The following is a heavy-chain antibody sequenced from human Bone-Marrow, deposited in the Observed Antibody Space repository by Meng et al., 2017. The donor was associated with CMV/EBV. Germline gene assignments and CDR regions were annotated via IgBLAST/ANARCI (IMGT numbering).Heavy chain of an antibody. Sequence: GGSLRLSCAASGFTFSSYAMSWVRQAPGKGLEWVSVIYSGGSSTYYADSVKGRFAISRDNSKNTLYLQMNSLRAEDTAVYYCAKSLRGSKQYYFDYWGQGTLVTFSS. D-gene: IGHD1/OR15-1a*01. CDR3: AKSLRGSKQYYFDY. CDR2: IYSGGSST. V-gene: IGHV3-23*03. J-gene: IGHJ4*02. CDR1: GFTFSSYA.